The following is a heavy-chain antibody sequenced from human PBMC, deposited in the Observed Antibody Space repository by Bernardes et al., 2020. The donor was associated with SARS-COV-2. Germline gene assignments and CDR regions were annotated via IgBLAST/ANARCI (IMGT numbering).Heavy chain of an antibody. V-gene: IGHV4-59*08. CDR2: VYYSGST. CDR1: SGSIGSYY. J-gene: IGHJ6*02. Sequence: SETLSLTCTVSSGSIGSYYWSWIRQPPGKGLEWIGYVYYSGSTKYNPSLRSRVTISVDTSKNKFSLKLNTVTAEDTAVYYCARQSYYYYGMDVWGQGTTVTVSS. CDR3: ARQSYYYYGMDV.